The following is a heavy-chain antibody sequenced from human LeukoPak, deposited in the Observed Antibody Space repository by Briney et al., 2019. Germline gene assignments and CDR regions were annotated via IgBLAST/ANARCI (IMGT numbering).Heavy chain of an antibody. Sequence: GGSLSLSCAVSGFTFSNFAMSWVRQAPGKGLEWVSGISGSGGSTYYADSVKGRFTISRDNSKNTLYLQVNSLRAEDTAVYYCAKDLKSMVRGACMDAWGQGTTVTVSS. CDR1: GFTFSNFA. J-gene: IGHJ6*02. D-gene: IGHD3-10*01. V-gene: IGHV3-23*01. CDR3: AKDLKSMVRGACMDA. CDR2: ISGSGGST.